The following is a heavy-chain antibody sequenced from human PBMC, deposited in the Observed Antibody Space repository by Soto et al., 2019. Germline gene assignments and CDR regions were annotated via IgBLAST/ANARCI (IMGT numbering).Heavy chain of an antibody. CDR2: IRGYDGHT. CDR1: GYSFVSYD. V-gene: IGHV1-18*01. Sequence: QVQLVQSGTEVKKPGASVKVSCKASGYSFVSYDISWVRQAPGQGLEWMGWIRGYDGHTRYALQFQDRVTMTSDTSTSTVYMEFRSLTLDDTAVYYCARKVFSPIWLDPWCEGTLVTVSS. J-gene: IGHJ5*02. CDR3: ARKVFSPIWLDP.